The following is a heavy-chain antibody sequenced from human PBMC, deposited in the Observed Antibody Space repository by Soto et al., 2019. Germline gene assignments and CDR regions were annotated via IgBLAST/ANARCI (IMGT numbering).Heavy chain of an antibody. CDR3: ARARRIVVGFAPTNWFDP. D-gene: IGHD2-2*01. CDR2: IYYRGST. V-gene: IGHV4-31*03. Sequence: PSETLSLTCTVSGDSISSGGYYWSWIRQYPGKGLEWIGYIYYRGSTYYNPSLKSRVTISVDTSKNQYSLKLSSVTAADTAVYYCARARRIVVGFAPTNWFDPWGQGTLVTVSS. J-gene: IGHJ5*02. CDR1: GDSISSGGYY.